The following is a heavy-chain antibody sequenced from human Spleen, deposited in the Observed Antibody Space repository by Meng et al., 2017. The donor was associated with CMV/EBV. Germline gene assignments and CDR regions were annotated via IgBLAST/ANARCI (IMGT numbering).Heavy chain of an antibody. Sequence: LRLHGSAPGIVTPSATLSYPCTVSARSISISSYYWASIRQPPGKGLEWIGSIYYSGSTYYNPSLKSRVTISVDTSKNQFSLKLSSVTAADTAVYYCASRLGSSSWYGDYWGQGTLVTVSS. V-gene: IGHV4-39*07. CDR1: ARSISISSYY. J-gene: IGHJ4*02. CDR3: ASRLGSSSWYGDY. CDR2: IYYSGST. D-gene: IGHD6-13*01.